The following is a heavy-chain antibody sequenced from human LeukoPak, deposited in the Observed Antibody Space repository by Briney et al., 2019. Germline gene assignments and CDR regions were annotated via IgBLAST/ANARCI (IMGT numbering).Heavy chain of an antibody. CDR2: ISGSGGST. Sequence: GESLRLSCAASGFTLSTYAMIWVRQAPGKGLEWVSAISGSGGSTYYADYVKGRFTISRDNSKNTLYLQMNSLRAEDTAVYYCAKGSSPLEVMVYASDYWGQGTLVTVSS. J-gene: IGHJ4*02. V-gene: IGHV3-23*01. CDR3: AKGSSPLEVMVYASDY. CDR1: GFTLSTYA. D-gene: IGHD2-8*01.